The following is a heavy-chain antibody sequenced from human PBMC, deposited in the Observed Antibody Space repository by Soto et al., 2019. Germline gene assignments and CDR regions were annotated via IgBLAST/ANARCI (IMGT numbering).Heavy chain of an antibody. D-gene: IGHD4-17*01. CDR1: GYTFTSYG. CDR3: ARDTAPSTLRSYYYYGMDV. V-gene: IGHV1-18*01. Sequence: QVRLVQSGAEVKKPGASVKVSCKASGYTFTSYGISWVRQAPGQGLEWLGWISAYNGNTNYAQKLQGRVTMTTDSSTSTAYMELRSLRSDDTAVYYCARDTAPSTLRSYYYYGMDVWGQGTTVTVSS. J-gene: IGHJ6*02. CDR2: ISAYNGNT.